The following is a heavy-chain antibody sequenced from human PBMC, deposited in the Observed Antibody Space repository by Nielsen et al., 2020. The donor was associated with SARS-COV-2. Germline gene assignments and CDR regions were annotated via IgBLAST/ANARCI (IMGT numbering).Heavy chain of an antibody. D-gene: IGHD5-12*01. V-gene: IGHV3-73*01. CDR2: IRSYANEYAT. Sequence: VRQMPGKGLEWLGRIRSYANEYATAYAASVKGRFTISRDDSKNTAYLQMNSLRAEDTAVYYCARDPLVATIWVGATHYDLEDYWGQGTLVTVSS. J-gene: IGHJ4*02. CDR3: ARDPLVATIWVGATHYDLEDY.